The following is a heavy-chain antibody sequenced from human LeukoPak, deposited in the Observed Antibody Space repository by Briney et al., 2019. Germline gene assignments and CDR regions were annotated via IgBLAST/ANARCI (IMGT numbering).Heavy chain of an antibody. CDR1: GFTFSSYG. V-gene: IGHV3-30*18. D-gene: IGHD3-3*01. CDR2: ISYDGSNK. CDR3: AKAPTLYDPYFDY. Sequence: GRSLRLSCAASGFTFSSYGMHWVRQAPGKGLEWVAVISYDGSNKYYADSVKGRFTISRDNSKNTLYLQMNSLRAEDTAVYYCAKAPTLYDPYFDYWGQGTLVTVSS. J-gene: IGHJ4*02.